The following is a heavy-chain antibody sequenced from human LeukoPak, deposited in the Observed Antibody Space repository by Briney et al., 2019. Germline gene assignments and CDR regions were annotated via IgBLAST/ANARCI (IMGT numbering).Heavy chain of an antibody. CDR2: IYYSGST. D-gene: IGHD6-19*01. CDR3: ARAAVPGTDWLAP. Sequence: SETLSLTCTVSGGSISSYYWSWIRQPPGKGLEWIGYIYYSGSTNYNPSLKSRVTISVDTSKNQFSLQLKSVTPEDTAVYYCARAAVPGTDWLAPWGQGTLVTVSS. V-gene: IGHV4-59*12. J-gene: IGHJ5*02. CDR1: GGSISSYY.